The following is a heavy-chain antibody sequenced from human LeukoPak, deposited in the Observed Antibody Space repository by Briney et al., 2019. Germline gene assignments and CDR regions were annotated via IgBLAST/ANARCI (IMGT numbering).Heavy chain of an antibody. V-gene: IGHV4-39*01. CDR1: GGSISSSSYY. D-gene: IGHD5-18*01. Sequence: LETLPLTCTVSGGSISSSSYYWGWIRQPPGKGLEWIGSIYYSGSTYYNPSLKSRVTISVDTSKNQFSLKLSSVTAADTAVYYCARHYEYSYGWAPFSFDYWGQGTLVTVSS. J-gene: IGHJ4*02. CDR3: ARHYEYSYGWAPFSFDY. CDR2: IYYSGST.